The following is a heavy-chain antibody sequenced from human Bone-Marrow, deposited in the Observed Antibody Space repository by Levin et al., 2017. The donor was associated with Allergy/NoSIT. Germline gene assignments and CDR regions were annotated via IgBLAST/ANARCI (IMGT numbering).Heavy chain of an antibody. CDR1: GFSFEDYA. V-gene: IGHV3-9*01. CDR3: VKDGGPIYDSGNYLHDAFDI. CDR2: ISWNSGNI. Sequence: LSLTCAASGFSFEDYAMHWVRQAPGKGLEWVSAISWNSGNIGYADSVKGRFTISRDTAKKSLYLRMNSLRTEDTALYYCVKDGGPIYDSGNYLHDAFDIWGRGTMVTVSS. J-gene: IGHJ3*02. D-gene: IGHD3-10*01.